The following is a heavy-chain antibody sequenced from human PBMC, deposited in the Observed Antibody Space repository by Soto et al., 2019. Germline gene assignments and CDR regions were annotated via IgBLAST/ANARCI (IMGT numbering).Heavy chain of an antibody. V-gene: IGHV3-30-3*01. CDR1: GFTFSSYA. CDR2: ISYDGSNK. J-gene: IGHJ4*02. CDR3: ARDRSGYYEAPFDY. D-gene: IGHD3-22*01. Sequence: QVQLVESGGGVVQPGRSLRLSCAASGFTFSSYAMHWVRQAPGKGLEWVAVISYDGSNKYYADSVKGRFTISRDNSKNTLYLQMNSLRAEDTAVYYCARDRSGYYEAPFDYWGQGTLVTVSS.